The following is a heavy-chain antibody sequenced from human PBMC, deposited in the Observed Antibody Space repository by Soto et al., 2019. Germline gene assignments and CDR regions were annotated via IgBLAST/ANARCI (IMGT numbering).Heavy chain of an antibody. CDR1: GYTFTSYG. Sequence: ASVKVSCKASGYTFTSYGISWVRQAPGQGLEWMGWISAYNGNTNYAQKNQGRVTMTTDTSTSTAYMELRSLRSDDTAVYYCARAKITFGGVIVLPYYYGMDVWG. J-gene: IGHJ6*02. V-gene: IGHV1-18*01. CDR2: ISAYNGNT. CDR3: ARAKITFGGVIVLPYYYGMDV. D-gene: IGHD3-16*02.